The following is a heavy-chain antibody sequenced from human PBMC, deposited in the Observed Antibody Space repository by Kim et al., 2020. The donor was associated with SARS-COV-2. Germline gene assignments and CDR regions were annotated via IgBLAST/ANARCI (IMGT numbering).Heavy chain of an antibody. CDR3: TADVPVFGSSPGIDY. Sequence: GGSLRLSCAASGFTFSNAWMNWVRQAPGKGLEWVGRIKSKANGGTIDYAAPVQGRFTLSRDDSENTLYLQMNSLKTEDTAVYYCTADVPVFGSSPGIDYWGQGILVTVSS. D-gene: IGHD6-13*01. CDR2: IKSKANGGTI. J-gene: IGHJ4*02. V-gene: IGHV3-15*01. CDR1: GFTFSNAW.